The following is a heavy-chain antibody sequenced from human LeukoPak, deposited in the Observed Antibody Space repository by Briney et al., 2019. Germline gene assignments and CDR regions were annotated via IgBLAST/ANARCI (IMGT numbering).Heavy chain of an antibody. J-gene: IGHJ5*02. CDR1: GFTFSSYG. D-gene: IGHD2-15*01. Sequence: GGSLRLSCAASGFTFSSYGMHWVRQAPGKGLEWGAVISYDGSNKYYADSVKGRFTISRDNSKNTLYLQMNSLRAEDTAVYYCARDSRGYCSGGSCYGLSWFDPWGQGTLVTVSS. CDR2: ISYDGSNK. CDR3: ARDSRGYCSGGSCYGLSWFDP. V-gene: IGHV3-30*03.